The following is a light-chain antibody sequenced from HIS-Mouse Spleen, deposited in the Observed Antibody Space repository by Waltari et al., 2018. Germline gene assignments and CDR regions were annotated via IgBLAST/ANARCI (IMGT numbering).Light chain of an antibody. V-gene: IGLV2-23*01. Sequence: QSALTQPASVSGSPGQSITIPCPGTSSDVGSYNLVSWYQQHPGKAPKLMIYEGSKRPSGVSNRFSGSKSGNTASLTISGLQAEDEADYYCCSYAGSYWVFGGGTKLTVL. CDR3: CSYAGSYWV. J-gene: IGLJ3*02. CDR2: EGS. CDR1: SSDVGSYNL.